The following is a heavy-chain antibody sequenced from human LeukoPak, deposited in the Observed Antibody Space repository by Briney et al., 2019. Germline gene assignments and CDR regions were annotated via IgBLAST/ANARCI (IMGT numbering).Heavy chain of an antibody. CDR3: AKDLLWFGELSGNWFDP. V-gene: IGHV3-33*06. CDR1: GFTFSSYG. D-gene: IGHD3-10*01. J-gene: IGHJ5*02. CDR2: IWYDGSNK. Sequence: GGSLRLSCAASGFTFSSYGMHWVRQAPGKGLEWVAVIWYDGSNKYYADSVKGRFTISRDNSKNPLYLQMNSLRAEDTAVYYCAKDLLWFGELSGNWFDPWGQGTLVTVSS.